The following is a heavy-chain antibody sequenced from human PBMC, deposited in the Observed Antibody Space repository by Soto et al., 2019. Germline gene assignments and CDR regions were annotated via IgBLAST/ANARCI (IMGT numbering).Heavy chain of an antibody. CDR3: AKAPFRRPYYFYGMDV. D-gene: IGHD3-10*01. J-gene: IGHJ6*02. V-gene: IGHV3-30*18. Sequence: GVSLRLSCVASGFTFSDFGMHWVRQGPGKGLEWLAVISEDAETDFHADSVKGRFTVSRDNFKETLYLQMNSLTTDDSGVYFCAKAPFRRPYYFYGMDVWGQGTTVTV. CDR1: GFTFSDFG. CDR2: ISEDAETD.